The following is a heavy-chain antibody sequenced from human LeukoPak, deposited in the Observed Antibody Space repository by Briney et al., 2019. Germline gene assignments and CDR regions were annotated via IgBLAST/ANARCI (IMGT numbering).Heavy chain of an antibody. D-gene: IGHD4-17*01. CDR3: ASDYGDALDY. V-gene: IGHV4-34*01. CDR2: INHSGST. J-gene: IGHJ4*02. Sequence: TLSLTCAVYGGSFSGYYWSWIRQPPGKGLEWIGEINHSGSTNYNPSLKSRVTISVDTSKNQFSLKLSSVTAADTAVYYCASDYGDALDYWGQGTLVTVSS. CDR1: GGSFSGYY.